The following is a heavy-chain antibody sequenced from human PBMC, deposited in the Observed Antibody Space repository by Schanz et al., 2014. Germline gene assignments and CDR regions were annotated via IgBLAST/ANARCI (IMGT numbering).Heavy chain of an antibody. V-gene: IGHV1-2*02. CDR1: GYMFTGYY. CDR3: AKGSFGGYFDH. J-gene: IGHJ4*02. D-gene: IGHD3-10*01. Sequence: QVPLVQSGAEVKKPGASVKVSCKASGYMFTGYYLHWVRQAPGQGLEWMGWIDPNTGNTNYAQKFQGRVTLSRQRSISTAYMELTRLRSDDTAVFYCAKGSFGGYFDHWGQGTRVTVSS. CDR2: IDPNTGNT.